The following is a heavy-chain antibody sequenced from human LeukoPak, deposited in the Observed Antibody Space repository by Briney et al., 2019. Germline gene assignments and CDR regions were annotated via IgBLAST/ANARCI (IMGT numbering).Heavy chain of an antibody. Sequence: SVKVSCKASGATFSSNTISWVRQAPGQGLEWMGGIIPIFGTANYAQKFQGRVTITTDESTSTAYMELSSLRSEDTAVYYCARAVYCSSTSCYISNPFYYMDVWGKGTTVTVSS. D-gene: IGHD2-2*02. CDR1: GATFSSNT. J-gene: IGHJ6*03. V-gene: IGHV1-69*05. CDR3: ARAVYCSSTSCYISNPFYYMDV. CDR2: IIPIFGTA.